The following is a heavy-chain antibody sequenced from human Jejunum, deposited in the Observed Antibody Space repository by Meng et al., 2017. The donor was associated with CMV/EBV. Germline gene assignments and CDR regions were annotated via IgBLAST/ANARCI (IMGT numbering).Heavy chain of an antibody. CDR1: AFTFSDYY. V-gene: IGHV1-2*02. J-gene: IGHJ4*02. D-gene: IGHD6-19*01. CDR3: ARDSAILAGTYFDY. CDR2: INLDSGAT. Sequence: KASAFTFSDYYMHWLRQAPGQGLEWMAWINLDSGATNYPQRFQGRVTLTRDSSITTAYMDLSRLTADDTAVYYCARDSAILAGTYFDYWGQGSLVTVSS.